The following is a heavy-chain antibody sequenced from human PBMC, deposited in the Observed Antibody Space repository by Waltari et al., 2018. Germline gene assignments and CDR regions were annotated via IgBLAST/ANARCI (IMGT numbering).Heavy chain of an antibody. CDR1: GGSISSGDYY. J-gene: IGHJ1*01. CDR3: ARGRTRYYDSSGYYPGYFQQ. CDR2: IYNIGST. D-gene: IGHD3-22*01. V-gene: IGHV4-30-4*08. Sequence: QVQLQESGPGLVKPSQTLSLTCTVSGGSISSGDYYWSWIRQPPGKGLEWIGYIYNIGSTYYNPSLKSRVTISIDTSKKQFSLKLSSVTAADTAVYYCARGRTRYYDSSGYYPGYFQQWGQGTLVTVSS.